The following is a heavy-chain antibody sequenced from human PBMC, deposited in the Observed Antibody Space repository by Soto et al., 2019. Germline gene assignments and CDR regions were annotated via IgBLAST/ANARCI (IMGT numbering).Heavy chain of an antibody. J-gene: IGHJ5*02. Sequence: QVQLQQWGAGLLKPSETLSLTCAVYGGSFSGYYWSWIRQPPGKGLEWIGEINHSGSTNYNPSLKSRVTISVDTSKNQFSLKLSSGAAADTAVYYCARDLGRRGNRRVDPWGQGTLVTVSS. CDR1: GGSFSGYY. CDR2: INHSGST. CDR3: ARDLGRRGNRRVDP. D-gene: IGHD3-16*01. V-gene: IGHV4-34*01.